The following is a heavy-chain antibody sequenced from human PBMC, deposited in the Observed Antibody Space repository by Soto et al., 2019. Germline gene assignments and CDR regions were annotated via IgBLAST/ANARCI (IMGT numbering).Heavy chain of an antibody. CDR1: GFTFSSYS. V-gene: IGHV3-21*01. CDR3: ARDAGRGEYDFWSGYSPKDYYYGMDV. J-gene: IGHJ6*02. CDR2: ISSSSSYI. D-gene: IGHD3-3*01. Sequence: GGSLRLSCAASGFTFSSYSMNWVRQAPGKGLEWVSSISSSSSYIYYADSVKGRFTISRDNAKNSLYLQMNSLRAEDTAVYYCARDAGRGEYDFWSGYSPKDYYYGMDVWGQGTTVTVSS.